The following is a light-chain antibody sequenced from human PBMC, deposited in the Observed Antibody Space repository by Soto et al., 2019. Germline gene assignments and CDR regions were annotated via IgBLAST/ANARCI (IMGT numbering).Light chain of an antibody. V-gene: IGKV1-39*01. Sequence: DIQMTQSPSSLSASVGDRVTITCRSSQSISNYLNWYQQKPGRAPKLLLYAASSLQSGVPSRFSGSGSGTDFTVTISSLQTEDFATYSCQQSYSTPRTFGLGTKVDIK. J-gene: IGKJ1*01. CDR1: QSISNY. CDR3: QQSYSTPRT. CDR2: AAS.